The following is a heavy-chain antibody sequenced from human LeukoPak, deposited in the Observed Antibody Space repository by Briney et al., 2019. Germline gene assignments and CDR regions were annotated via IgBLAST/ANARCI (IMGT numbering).Heavy chain of an antibody. CDR2: ISYDGSNK. CDR1: GFTFSSYA. CDR3: ARHYDSNSYGPGY. V-gene: IGHV3-30-3*01. D-gene: IGHD3-22*01. J-gene: IGHJ4*02. Sequence: PGGSLRLSCAASGFTFSSYAMHWVRQAPGKGLEWVAVISYDGSNKYYADSVKGRFTISRDNSKNTLYLQMNSLRAEDTAVYYCARHYDSNSYGPGYWGQGTLVTVSS.